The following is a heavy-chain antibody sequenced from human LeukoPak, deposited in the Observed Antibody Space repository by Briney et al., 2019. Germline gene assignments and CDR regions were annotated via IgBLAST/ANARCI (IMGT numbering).Heavy chain of an antibody. Sequence: PGGSLRLSCGAPGFTFRNSGMRWLRQAPGKGLECVGIIWYDGSEKYYSDSVKGRFTISRDNSKNTLYLQMITLRAEDTAVYYCAKDWGTTGTSGWLFDHWGQGTLVTVSS. CDR1: GFTFRNSG. CDR2: IWYDGSEK. J-gene: IGHJ4*02. V-gene: IGHV3-33*06. CDR3: AKDWGTTGTSGWLFDH. D-gene: IGHD1-1*01.